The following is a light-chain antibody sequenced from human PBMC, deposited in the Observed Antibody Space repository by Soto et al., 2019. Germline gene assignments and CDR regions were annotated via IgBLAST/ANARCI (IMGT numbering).Light chain of an antibody. J-gene: IGKJ4*01. CDR2: GAS. Sequence: EIVLTQSPGTLSLSPGERATLSCRASQSVSSSYLAWYQQKPGQAPRLLIYGASSRATGIPDRFSGSGSGTDFTLTISRLEPDDFAVYYCQQYGRSPHTFGGGTKVEIK. CDR1: QSVSSSY. CDR3: QQYGRSPHT. V-gene: IGKV3-20*01.